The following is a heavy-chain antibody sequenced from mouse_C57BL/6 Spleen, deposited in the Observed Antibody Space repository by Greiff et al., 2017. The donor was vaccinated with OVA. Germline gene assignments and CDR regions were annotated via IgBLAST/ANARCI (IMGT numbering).Heavy chain of an antibody. CDR1: GFSLTSYG. J-gene: IGHJ4*01. Sequence: VMLVESGPGLVAPSQSLSITCTVSGFSLTSYGVDWVRQPPGKGLEWLGVIWGGGSTNYNSALMSRLSISKDNSKSQVFLKMNSLQTDDTAMYYCATSYGYDGEVYAMDYWGQGTSVTVSS. V-gene: IGHV2-9*01. CDR3: ATSYGYDGEVYAMDY. CDR2: IWGGGST. D-gene: IGHD2-2*01.